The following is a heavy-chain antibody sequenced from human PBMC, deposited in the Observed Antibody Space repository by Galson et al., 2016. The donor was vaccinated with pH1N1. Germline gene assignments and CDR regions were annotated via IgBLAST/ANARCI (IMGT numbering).Heavy chain of an antibody. J-gene: IGHJ5*02. V-gene: IGHV4-61*02. CDR3: ARGGEEVLTLGEPHNGLDP. CDR2: VYSSGST. D-gene: IGHD3-10*01. Sequence: TLSLTCTVSGGSISSRTYYWSWIRQPAGKGLEWIGLVYSSGSTRYNPSLKSRVTISADTSKSQLSLKMTSVTAADTAVYYCARGGEEVLTLGEPHNGLDPWGQGTLVTVSS. CDR1: GGSISSRTYY.